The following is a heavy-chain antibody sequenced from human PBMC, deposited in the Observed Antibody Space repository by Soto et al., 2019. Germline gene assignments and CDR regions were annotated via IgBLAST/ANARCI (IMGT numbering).Heavy chain of an antibody. J-gene: IGHJ3*02. CDR2: IYYSGST. Sequence: PSETLSLTCTVSGGSISSGDYYWSWIRQPPGKGLEWIGYIYYSGSTYYNPSLKSRVTISVDTSKNQFSLKLSSVTAADTAVYYCASDGSSGSDAFDIWGQGTMVTVSS. V-gene: IGHV4-30-4*01. CDR3: ASDGSSGSDAFDI. CDR1: GGSISSGDYY. D-gene: IGHD3-22*01.